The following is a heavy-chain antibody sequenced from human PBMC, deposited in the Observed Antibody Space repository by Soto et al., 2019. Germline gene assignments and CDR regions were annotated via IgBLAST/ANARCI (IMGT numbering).Heavy chain of an antibody. CDR3: ARGYSYGYSNY. D-gene: IGHD5-18*01. CDR2: IYSGGST. J-gene: IGHJ4*02. V-gene: IGHV3-66*01. Sequence: EVQLVESGGGLVQPGGSLRLSCAASGFTVSSNYMSWVRQAPGKGLEWVSVIYSGGSTYYADSVKGRFTISRDNSKNTLYLQMSSLSAEDTAVYYCARGYSYGYSNYWGQGTLVIVSS. CDR1: GFTVSSNY.